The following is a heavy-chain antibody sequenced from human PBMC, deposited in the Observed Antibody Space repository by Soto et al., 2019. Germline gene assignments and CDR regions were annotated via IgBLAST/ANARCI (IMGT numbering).Heavy chain of an antibody. D-gene: IGHD3-10*01. CDR3: TTDRGDGYNTYYFDY. CDR2: IKSKTDGGTT. Sequence: GGSLRLSSAASDFTFRNAWMNWVRQAPGKGLQWVGRIKSKTDGGTTDYAAPVKGRFTISRDDSKNTLYLQMNSLRTEDTAVYYCTTDRGDGYNTYYFDYWGQGTLVTVSS. J-gene: IGHJ4*02. CDR1: DFTFRNAW. V-gene: IGHV3-15*07.